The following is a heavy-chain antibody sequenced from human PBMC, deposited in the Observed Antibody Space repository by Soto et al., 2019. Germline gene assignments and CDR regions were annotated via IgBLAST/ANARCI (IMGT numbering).Heavy chain of an antibody. Sequence: GGSLRLSCAASGFTFSDYYMSWIRQAPGKRLEWVSYISSSGSTIYYADSVKGRFTISRDNAKNSLYLQMNSLRAEDTAVYYCARDIVVVPAADIDYWGQGTLVTVSS. CDR2: ISSSGSTI. V-gene: IGHV3-11*01. CDR3: ARDIVVVPAADIDY. CDR1: GFTFSDYY. J-gene: IGHJ4*02. D-gene: IGHD2-2*01.